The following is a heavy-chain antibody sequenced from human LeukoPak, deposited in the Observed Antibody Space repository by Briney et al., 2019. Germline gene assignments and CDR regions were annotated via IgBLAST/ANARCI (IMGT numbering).Heavy chain of an antibody. CDR2: IYHSGST. V-gene: IGHV4-30-2*01. CDR3: ARVVGDGYGLDY. D-gene: IGHD5-24*01. J-gene: IGHJ4*02. Sequence: SETLSLTCAVSGGSISSGGYSWSWIRQPPGKGLEWIGYIYHSGSTYYNPSLKSRVTISVDRSKNQFSLKLSSVTAADTAVYYCARVVGDGYGLDYWGQGTLVTVSS. CDR1: GGSISSGGYS.